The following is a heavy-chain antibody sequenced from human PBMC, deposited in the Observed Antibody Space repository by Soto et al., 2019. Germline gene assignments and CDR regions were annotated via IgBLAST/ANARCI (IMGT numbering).Heavy chain of an antibody. CDR3: ARGPTVGFGVARGLDP. D-gene: IGHD3-3*01. Sequence: QVQLQESGPGLVKPSGTLSLTCDVSSGSISSSIWWNWVRQPPGKGLEWIGEIFHSGSTNYNPSLRSRVTISVDKSKNQFSLKLSSVTAADTAVYYCARGPTVGFGVARGLDPWGQGTLVTVSS. CDR2: IFHSGST. V-gene: IGHV4-4*02. J-gene: IGHJ5*02. CDR1: SGSISSSIW.